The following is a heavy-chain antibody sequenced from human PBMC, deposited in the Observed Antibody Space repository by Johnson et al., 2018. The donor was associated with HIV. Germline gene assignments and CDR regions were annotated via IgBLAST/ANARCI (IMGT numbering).Heavy chain of an antibody. Sequence: EVQLVESGGGVVQPGGSLRLSCAASGFTVSSNYMSWVRQAPGKGLVWVSRINSDGSSTSYADSVKGRFTISRDNAKNTLYLQMNSLRAEDTAVYYCARSYSSSWFDAFDIWGQGTMVTVSS. CDR2: INSDGSST. J-gene: IGHJ3*02. V-gene: IGHV3-74*02. CDR3: ARSYSSSWFDAFDI. D-gene: IGHD6-13*01. CDR1: GFTVSSNY.